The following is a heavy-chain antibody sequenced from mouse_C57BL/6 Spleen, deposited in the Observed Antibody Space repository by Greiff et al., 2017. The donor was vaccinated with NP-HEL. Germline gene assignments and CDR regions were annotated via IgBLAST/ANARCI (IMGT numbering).Heavy chain of an antibody. CDR1: GYSITSGYY. D-gene: IGHD1-1*01. CDR3: ARCSSYNAMDY. CDR2: ISYDGSN. Sequence: EVQRVESGPGLVKPSQSLSLTCSVTGYSITSGYYWNWIRQFPGNKLEWMGYISYDGSNNYNPSLKNRISITRDTSKNQFFLKLNSVTTEDTATYYCARCSSYNAMDYWGQGTSVTVSS. V-gene: IGHV3-6*01. J-gene: IGHJ4*01.